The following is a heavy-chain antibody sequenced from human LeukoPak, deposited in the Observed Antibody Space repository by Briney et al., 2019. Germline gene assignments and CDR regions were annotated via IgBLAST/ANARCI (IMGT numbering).Heavy chain of an antibody. CDR3: AKDPAYGDRPNWFDP. D-gene: IGHD4-17*01. CDR1: GFTFSSYA. J-gene: IGHJ5*02. CDR2: ISGSGSRT. Sequence: GGSPRLSCAASGFTFSSYAMSWVRQAPGKGLEWVSAISGSGSRTYHADSVKGRFTISRDNSKNTLYMEMNSLRVEDTAVYYCAKDPAYGDRPNWFDPWGQGTLVTVSS. V-gene: IGHV3-23*01.